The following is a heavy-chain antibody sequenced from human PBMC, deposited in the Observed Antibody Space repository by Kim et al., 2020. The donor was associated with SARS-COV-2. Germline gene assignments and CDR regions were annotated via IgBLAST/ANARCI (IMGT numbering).Heavy chain of an antibody. CDR3: ARDRTSSSTSCYSFDP. Sequence: KFQGRVTMTRDTATRTVYMELSSLRSEDTAVYYCARDRTSSSTSCYSFDPWGQGTLVTVSS. V-gene: IGHV1-46*03. J-gene: IGHJ5*02. D-gene: IGHD2-2*01.